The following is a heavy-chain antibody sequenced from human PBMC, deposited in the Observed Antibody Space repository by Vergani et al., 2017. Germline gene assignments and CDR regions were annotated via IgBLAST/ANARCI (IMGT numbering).Heavy chain of an antibody. CDR3: AKDPYGIVGATKNIYYYYGMDV. Sequence: EVQLLESGGNLVQPGGSLRLSCAASGFTFTNFAMTWVRQAPGEGLEWVSGISGSGGFTYYADSVKGRFTISRDNSKKTMFLQMKNWRAEETAVYYCAKDPYGIVGATKNIYYYYGMDVWGQGTTVTVSS. D-gene: IGHD1-26*01. CDR2: ISGSGGFT. J-gene: IGHJ6*02. CDR1: GFTFTNFA. V-gene: IGHV3-23*01.